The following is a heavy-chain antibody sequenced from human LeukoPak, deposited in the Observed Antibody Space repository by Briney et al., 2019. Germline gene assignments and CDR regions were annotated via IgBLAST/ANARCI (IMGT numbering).Heavy chain of an antibody. CDR1: GGSISSSSYY. V-gene: IGHV4-39*07. Sequence: NPSETLSLTCTVSGGSISSSSYYWGWIRQPPGKGLEWIGRIYYSGSTYYNPSIKSRVTISVDTSKNQFSLKLSSVTAADTAVYYCARTRSSSSVRHWFDPWRQGTLVTVSS. CDR2: IYYSGST. CDR3: ARTRSSSSVRHWFDP. D-gene: IGHD6-13*01. J-gene: IGHJ5*02.